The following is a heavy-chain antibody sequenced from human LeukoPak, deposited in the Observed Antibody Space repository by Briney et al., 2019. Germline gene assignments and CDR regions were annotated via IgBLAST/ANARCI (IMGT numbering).Heavy chain of an antibody. CDR2: INQDGSLK. V-gene: IGHV3-7*01. CDR3: ARDLRTGYTYGYPLDY. D-gene: IGHD5-18*01. CDR1: GFTFDDYG. J-gene: IGHJ4*02. Sequence: GGSLRLSCAASGFTFDDYGMSWVRQAPGKGLEWVANINQDGSLKYYVDSVKGRFTISRDNAKNSLYLQMNSLRAEDTAFYYCARDLRTGYTYGYPLDYWGQGTLVTVSS.